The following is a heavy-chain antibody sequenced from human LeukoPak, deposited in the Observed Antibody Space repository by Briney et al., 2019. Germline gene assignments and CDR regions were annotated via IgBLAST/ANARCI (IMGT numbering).Heavy chain of an antibody. CDR2: INHSGST. V-gene: IGHV4-34*01. Sequence: PSETLSLTCAVYGGSFSGYYWSWIRQPPGKGLEWIGEINHSGSTNYNPSLKSRVTISVDTSKNQFSLKLSSVTAADTAVYYCARWVVPADIDAGELFDYWGQGTLVTVSS. J-gene: IGHJ4*02. CDR3: ARWVVPADIDAGELFDY. CDR1: GGSFSGYY. D-gene: IGHD2-2*02.